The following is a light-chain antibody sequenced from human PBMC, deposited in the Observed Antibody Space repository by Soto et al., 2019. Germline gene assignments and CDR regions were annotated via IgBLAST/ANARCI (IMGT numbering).Light chain of an antibody. CDR2: YDS. J-gene: IGLJ2*01. Sequence: SSELTQPPSVSGAPGKTPRITCGGNNSGSKSVHWYPQKPGQAPVLVIYYDSDRPSGLPERFSGSNSGNTATLNSVRVEAGDEFEYGCQVWDIGSDSVVFGGGTKLTVL. CDR1: NSGSKS. V-gene: IGLV3-21*04. CDR3: QVWDIGSDSVV.